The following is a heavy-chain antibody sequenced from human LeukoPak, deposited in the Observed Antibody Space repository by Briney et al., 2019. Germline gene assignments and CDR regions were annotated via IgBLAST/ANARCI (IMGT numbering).Heavy chain of an antibody. CDR2: IYRGGGK. Sequence: GGSLRLSCAASGFSVSDNYMRWVRQAPGKGLEWVSVIYRGGGKYYVDSVKGRFTISRDNSKNTLYLQMNSLRAEDTAVYYCARDLEWSGESGYPDVWGKGTTVTISS. V-gene: IGHV3-53*01. D-gene: IGHD3-10*01. CDR1: GFSVSDNY. J-gene: IGHJ6*04. CDR3: ARDLEWSGESGYPDV.